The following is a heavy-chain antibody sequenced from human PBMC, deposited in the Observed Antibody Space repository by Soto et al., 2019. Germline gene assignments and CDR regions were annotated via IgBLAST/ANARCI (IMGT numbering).Heavy chain of an antibody. CDR2: IKHDTSEA. V-gene: IGHV3-7*03. CDR1: GFKFSDYW. J-gene: IGHJ4*02. CDR3: ARDGLLFSGPYRPSRFDY. D-gene: IGHD3-16*02. Sequence: GSLRLSCAASGFKFSDYWMSWVRQAPGKGLEWVGNIKHDTSEAHYADSVKGRFTITRDNIKNFLFLQMNGLRSDDTASYYCARDGLLFSGPYRPSRFDYWGLGTLVTVSS.